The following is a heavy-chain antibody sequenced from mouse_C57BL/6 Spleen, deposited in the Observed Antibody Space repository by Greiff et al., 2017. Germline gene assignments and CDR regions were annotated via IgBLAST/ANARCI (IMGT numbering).Heavy chain of an antibody. CDR1: GFTFSDYY. V-gene: IGHV5-16*01. Sequence: EVKLMESEGGLVQPGSSMKLSCTASGFTFSDYYMAWVRQVPEKGLEWVANINYDGSSTYYLDSLKSRFIISRDNAKNILYLQMSSLKSEDTATYYCAREGYSNYFYAMDYWGQGTSVTVSS. CDR2: INYDGSST. J-gene: IGHJ4*01. CDR3: AREGYSNYFYAMDY. D-gene: IGHD2-5*01.